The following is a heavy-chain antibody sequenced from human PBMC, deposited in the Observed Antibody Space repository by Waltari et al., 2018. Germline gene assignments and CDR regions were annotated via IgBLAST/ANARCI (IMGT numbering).Heavy chain of an antibody. CDR1: GDTLTFTHW. CDR2: VHGSGKT. Sequence: QLQLQESGPGLVKPSGTLTLNCAVSGDTLTFTHWWNWVRQSPQKGLEWIGQVHGSGKTNYNPSFASRVTIALDTSNNQFSLKMTSATAADTAVYFCARDRGRGLYLDTWGPGTLVTVSP. J-gene: IGHJ5*02. V-gene: IGHV4-4*02. CDR3: ARDRGRGLYLDT. D-gene: IGHD2-15*01.